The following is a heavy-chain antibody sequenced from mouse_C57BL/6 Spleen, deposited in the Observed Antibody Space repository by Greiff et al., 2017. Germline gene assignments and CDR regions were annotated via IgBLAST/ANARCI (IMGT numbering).Heavy chain of an antibody. CDR1: GYTFTSYW. CDR3: AYYGSSSGAMDY. J-gene: IGHJ4*01. V-gene: IGHV1-52*01. Sequence: QVQLQQSGAELVRPGSSVKLSCKASGYTFTSYWMHWVKQRPIQGLEWIGNIDPSDSETHYNQKFKDKATLTVDKSSSTAYMQLSSLTSEDSAVYYCAYYGSSSGAMDYWGQGTSVTVSS. D-gene: IGHD1-1*01. CDR2: IDPSDSET.